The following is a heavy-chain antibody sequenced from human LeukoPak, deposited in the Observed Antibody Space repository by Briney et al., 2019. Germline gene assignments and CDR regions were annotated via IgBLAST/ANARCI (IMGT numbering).Heavy chain of an antibody. CDR2: IYYSWTT. CDR1: GGTISSGGYF. J-gene: IGHJ4*02. CDR3: ARVVPNRHDY. V-gene: IGHV4-31*03. Sequence: PSQTLSLTCTVSGGTISSGGYFWSCIRQHPGQGLESNGNIYYSWTTYYNPSLKRRVIISVDKSKDQFSLKLSSVTAADTAVYYCARVVPNRHDYWGQGTLVTVSS. D-gene: IGHD1-14*01.